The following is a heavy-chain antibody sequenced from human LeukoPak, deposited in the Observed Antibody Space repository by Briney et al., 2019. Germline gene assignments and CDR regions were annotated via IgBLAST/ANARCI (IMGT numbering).Heavy chain of an antibody. CDR1: GFTFSSYG. Sequence: PGGSLRLSCAASGFTFSSYGMHWVRQAPGKGLEWVAFIRYDGSNKYYADSVKGRFTISRDNSKNTLYLQMNSLRAEDTAVYYCAKDPTRDGYNSLFDYWGQGTLVTVSS. V-gene: IGHV3-30*02. CDR2: IRYDGSNK. D-gene: IGHD5-24*01. J-gene: IGHJ4*02. CDR3: AKDPTRDGYNSLFDY.